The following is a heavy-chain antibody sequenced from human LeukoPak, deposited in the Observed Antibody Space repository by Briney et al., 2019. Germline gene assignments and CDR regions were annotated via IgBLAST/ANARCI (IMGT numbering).Heavy chain of an antibody. Sequence: KPGGSLRLSCAASGFTFSSYSMNWVRQPPGKGLEWVSSISSSSSYIYYADSVKGRFTISRDNAKNSLYLQMNSLRAEDTAVYYCARDTYGDDAFDIWGQGTMVTVSS. CDR1: GFTFSSYS. D-gene: IGHD4-17*01. CDR2: ISSSSSYI. J-gene: IGHJ3*02. CDR3: ARDTYGDDAFDI. V-gene: IGHV3-21*01.